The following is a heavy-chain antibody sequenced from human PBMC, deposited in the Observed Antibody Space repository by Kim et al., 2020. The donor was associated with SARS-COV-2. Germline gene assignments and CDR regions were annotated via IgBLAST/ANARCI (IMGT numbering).Heavy chain of an antibody. Sequence: SETLSLTCTVSGGSISSGSYYWSWIRQPAGKGLEWIGRIYTSGSTNYNPSLKSRVTISVDTSKNQFSLKLSSVTAADTAVYYCARGVYGGKRGNWFDPWGQGTLVTVSS. CDR2: IYTSGST. J-gene: IGHJ5*02. CDR3: ARGVYGGKRGNWFDP. D-gene: IGHD4-17*01. CDR1: GGSISSGSYY. V-gene: IGHV4-61*02.